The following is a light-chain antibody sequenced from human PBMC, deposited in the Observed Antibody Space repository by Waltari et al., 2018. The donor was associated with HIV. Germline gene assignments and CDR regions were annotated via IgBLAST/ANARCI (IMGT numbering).Light chain of an antibody. V-gene: IGKV3-11*01. CDR2: DAS. CDR3: QQRSHWPT. J-gene: IGKJ5*01. CDR1: QSVSSY. Sequence: EIVLTQSPATLSLSPGERATLSCRASQSVSSYLAWYQQKPGQAPRLLIYDASNRATGIPARFSGSGSGTDFTLTISSLEPEDCAVYFCQQRSHWPTFGQGTRLEIK.